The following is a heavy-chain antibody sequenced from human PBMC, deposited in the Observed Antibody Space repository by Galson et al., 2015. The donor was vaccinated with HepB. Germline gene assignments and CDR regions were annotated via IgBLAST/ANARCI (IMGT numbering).Heavy chain of an antibody. J-gene: IGHJ5*02. Sequence: SVKVSCKVSGYTFSSYSITWVRQAPGQGLEWMGWISAYNRKTNYAQKFQGRLSMTTVTSTNTAYLELRRLRSDDTAIYYCARGARVLGVAATQNNWFDPWGQGTLVTVSS. V-gene: IGHV1-18*01. D-gene: IGHD2-15*01. CDR1: GYTFSSYS. CDR2: ISAYNRKT. CDR3: ARGARVLGVAATQNNWFDP.